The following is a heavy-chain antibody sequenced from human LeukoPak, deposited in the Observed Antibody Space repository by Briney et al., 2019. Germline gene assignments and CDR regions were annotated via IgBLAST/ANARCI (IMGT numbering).Heavy chain of an antibody. J-gene: IGHJ3*02. D-gene: IGHD2-15*01. CDR3: ALLVVAANAFDI. V-gene: IGHV3-23*01. CDR1: GFTFSSYA. CDR2: ISGGGDTT. Sequence: PGGSLRLSCAASGFTFSSYAMSWVRQAPGKGLEWVSAISGGGDTTFYAGSVKGRFTISRDNSKITLSLQMNSLRADDTAVYYCALLVVAANAFDIWGQGTMVTVSS.